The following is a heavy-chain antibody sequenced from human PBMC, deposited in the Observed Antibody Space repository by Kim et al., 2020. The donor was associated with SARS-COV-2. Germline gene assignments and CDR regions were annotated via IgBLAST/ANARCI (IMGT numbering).Heavy chain of an antibody. CDR2: T. Sequence: TYYADSVKDMFTISRDNSKNTLYLQMNSLRAEDTAVYYCARVYTYGFDYWGQGTLVAVSS. D-gene: IGHD2-8*01. J-gene: IGHJ4*02. CDR3: ARVYTYGFDY. V-gene: IGHV3-23*01.